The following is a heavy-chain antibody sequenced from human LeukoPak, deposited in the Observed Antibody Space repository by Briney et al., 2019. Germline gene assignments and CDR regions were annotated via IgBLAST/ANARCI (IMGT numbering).Heavy chain of an antibody. CDR2: INHSGST. D-gene: IGHD6-19*01. CDR1: GGSFSGYY. J-gene: IGHJ5*02. V-gene: IGHV4-34*01. CDR3: ARQRYSSGWYGRDWFDP. Sequence: PSETLSLTCAVYGGSFSGYYWSWIRQPPGKGLEWIGEINHSGSTNYNPSLKSRVTISVDTSKNQFSLKLSSVTAADTAVYYCARQRYSSGWYGRDWFDPWGQGTLVTVSS.